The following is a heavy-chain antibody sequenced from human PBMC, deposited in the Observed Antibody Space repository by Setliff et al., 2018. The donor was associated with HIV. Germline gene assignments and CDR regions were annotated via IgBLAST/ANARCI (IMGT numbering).Heavy chain of an antibody. D-gene: IGHD3-22*01. CDR1: GGSISSSSYY. Sequence: TSETLSLTCTVSGGSISSSSYYWGWIRQPPGKGLEWIGCIYYSGSTYYNPSLKSRVTISVDTSKNQFSLKLSSVTAADTAVYYCARGSRGARASKIDSSGYYLVYWGQGTLVTVSS. V-gene: IGHV4-39*07. CDR2: IYYSGST. CDR3: ARGSRGARASKIDSSGYYLVY. J-gene: IGHJ4*02.